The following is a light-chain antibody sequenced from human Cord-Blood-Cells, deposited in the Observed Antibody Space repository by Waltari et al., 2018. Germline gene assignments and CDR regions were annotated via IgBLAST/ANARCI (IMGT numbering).Light chain of an antibody. Sequence: DIQMTQSPSSPSASVGASVTITCQASQDISNYLNWYQQKPGKAPKLLIYDASNLETGVPSRFSGSGSGTDFTFTISSLQPEDIATYYCQQYDNLPYSFGQGTKLEIK. CDR1: QDISNY. J-gene: IGKJ2*03. CDR2: DAS. CDR3: QQYDNLPYS. V-gene: IGKV1-33*01.